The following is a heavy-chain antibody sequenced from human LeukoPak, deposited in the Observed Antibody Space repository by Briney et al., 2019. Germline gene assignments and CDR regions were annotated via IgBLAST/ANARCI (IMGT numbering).Heavy chain of an antibody. CDR3: AHRLDLVGNWHSGAFDF. CDR1: GFSLRSSPMG. CDR2: IYWDDDK. J-gene: IGHJ3*01. Sequence: SGPTLVNPTETLTLTCTFSGFSLRSSPMGVGWIRQPPGKALEWLALIYWDDDKRYRPSLQSRLTITKDTSKNQVVLTMINMDPVDTATYFCAHRLDLVGNWHSGAFDFWGRGTMVTVSS. D-gene: IGHD1/OR15-1a*01. V-gene: IGHV2-5*02.